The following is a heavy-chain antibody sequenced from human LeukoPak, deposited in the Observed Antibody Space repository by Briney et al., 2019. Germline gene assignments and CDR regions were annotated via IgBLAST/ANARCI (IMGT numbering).Heavy chain of an antibody. D-gene: IGHD3-10*01. CDR1: GGSISSGDYY. Sequence: SETLSLTCTVSGGSISSGDYYWSWIRQPPGKALERIGYIYYSGSTYYNPSLKSRVTISVDTSKNQFSLKLSSVTAADTAVYYCARDREDYYGSGSLTHWFDPWGQGTLVTVSS. CDR3: ARDREDYYGSGSLTHWFDP. J-gene: IGHJ5*02. CDR2: IYYSGST. V-gene: IGHV4-30-4*01.